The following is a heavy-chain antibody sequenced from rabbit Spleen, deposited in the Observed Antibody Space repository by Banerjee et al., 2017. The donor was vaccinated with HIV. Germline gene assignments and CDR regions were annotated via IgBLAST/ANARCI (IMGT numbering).Heavy chain of an antibody. CDR1: GFSFSSSYD. J-gene: IGHJ4*01. D-gene: IGHD2-1*01. CDR3: ARESWIYYTGDYCGYFDL. V-gene: IGHV1S40*01. CDR2: IYDGSSGGT. Sequence: QSLEESGGDLVKPGASLTLTCTASGFSFSSSYDMFWVRQAPGKGLEWIACIYDGSSGGTYYASWARGRFTISKPSSTTVTLQMTSLTAADTATYFCARESWIYYTGDYCGYFDLWGPGTLVTVS.